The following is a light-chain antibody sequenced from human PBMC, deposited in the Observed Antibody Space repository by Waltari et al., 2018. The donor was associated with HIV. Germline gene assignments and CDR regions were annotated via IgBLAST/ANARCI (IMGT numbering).Light chain of an antibody. CDR1: QTVRSNY. CDR3: HQYGGSPRT. J-gene: IGKJ1*01. Sequence: ENVLTQSPGTLSLTPGQGATLSCRASQTVRSNYLAWYQQKPGQAPRLLIYANARTAGIPDRFCASGSGTYFTLTISRLEPEDFAVYYCHQYGGSPRTFGQGTRV. V-gene: IGKV3-20*01. CDR2: ANA.